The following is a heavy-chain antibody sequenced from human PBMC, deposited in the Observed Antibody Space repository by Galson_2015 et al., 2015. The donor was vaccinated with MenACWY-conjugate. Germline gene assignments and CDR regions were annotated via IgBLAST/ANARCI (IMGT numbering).Heavy chain of an antibody. J-gene: IGHJ4*02. D-gene: IGHD6-25*01. CDR3: VKDLSAPAIIYSFDY. Sequence: SLRLSCAASGFTFSNYAMSWVRQAPGKGLEWVSAISGSGGSTYYADSVKGRFTISRDNSNNTLYLQMNSLRAEDTAVYYCVKDLSAPAIIYSFDYWGQGTLATVSS. CDR2: ISGSGGST. V-gene: IGHV3-23*01. CDR1: GFTFSNYA.